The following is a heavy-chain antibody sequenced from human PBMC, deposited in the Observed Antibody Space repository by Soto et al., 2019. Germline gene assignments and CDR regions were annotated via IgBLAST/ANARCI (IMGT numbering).Heavy chain of an antibody. V-gene: IGHV3-30*18. Sequence: LRLSCAASGFTFSSYGMHWVRQAPGKGLEWVAVISYDGSNKYYADSVKGRFTISRDNSKNTLYLQMNSLRAEDTAVYYCAKEGGWYPFDYWGQGTLVTSPQ. CDR2: ISYDGSNK. J-gene: IGHJ4*02. D-gene: IGHD6-19*01. CDR1: GFTFSSYG. CDR3: AKEGGWYPFDY.